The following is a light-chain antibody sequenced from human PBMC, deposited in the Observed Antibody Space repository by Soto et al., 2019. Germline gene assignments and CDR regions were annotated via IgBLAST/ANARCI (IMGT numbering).Light chain of an antibody. J-gene: IGLJ3*02. V-gene: IGLV1-47*01. CDR1: SSNIGSNY. Sequence: QSVLTQPPSASGTPGQRVTISCSGSSSNIGSNYVYWYQQLPGTAPKLLIYRNNQRPSGVPDRFSGSKSGTSASLDISGLRSEDEADYYCAAWDDSHWVFGGGTKLTVL. CDR3: AAWDDSHWV. CDR2: RNN.